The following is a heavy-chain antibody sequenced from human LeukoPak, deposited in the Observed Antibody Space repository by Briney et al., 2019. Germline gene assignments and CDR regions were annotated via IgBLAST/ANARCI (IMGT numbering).Heavy chain of an antibody. CDR2: ISGGGGST. CDR1: GFTFSSYA. D-gene: IGHD2-15*01. Sequence: SGGSLRLSCAASGFTFSSYAMSWVRQPPGKGLEWVSAISGGGGSTYYADSVKGRFTISRDNSKNTLYLQMNSLRAEDTAVYYCAKDGRGSWPLDFDYWGQGTLVTVSS. J-gene: IGHJ4*02. CDR3: AKDGRGSWPLDFDY. V-gene: IGHV3-23*01.